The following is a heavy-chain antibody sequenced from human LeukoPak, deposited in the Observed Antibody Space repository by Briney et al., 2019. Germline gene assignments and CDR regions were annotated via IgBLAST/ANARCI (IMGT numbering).Heavy chain of an antibody. D-gene: IGHD3-22*01. V-gene: IGHV3-7*01. Sequence: GGSLRLSCADSGTFSSYWMSWVRQAPGKGLEWVANIKQDGSEKNYVDSVRGRFTISRDNAKNSLYLQMNSLRAEDTAVYYCARDQGHYDSSGYYYGGGGDAFDIWGQGTMVTVSS. J-gene: IGHJ3*02. CDR3: ARDQGHYDSSGYYYGGGGDAFDI. CDR1: GTFSSYW. CDR2: IKQDGSEK.